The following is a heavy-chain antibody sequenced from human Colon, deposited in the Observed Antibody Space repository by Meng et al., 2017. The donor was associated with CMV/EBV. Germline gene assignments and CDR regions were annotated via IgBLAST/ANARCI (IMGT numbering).Heavy chain of an antibody. Sequence: LSFAASGFSVSSHAMHWVRQAPGRNLEWVAFASYDGNNRLYADPVKGRFTISRDNSENTLYLQMNSLTPEDTAVYYCVAEVGVRVFNNWGQGTLVTVSS. J-gene: IGHJ4*02. CDR1: GFSVSSHA. CDR3: VAEVGVRVFNN. V-gene: IGHV3-30*03. CDR2: ASYDGNNR. D-gene: IGHD1-26*01.